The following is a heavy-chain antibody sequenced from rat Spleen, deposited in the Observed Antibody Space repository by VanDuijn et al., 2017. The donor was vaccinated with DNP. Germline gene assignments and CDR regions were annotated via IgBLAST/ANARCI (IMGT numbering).Heavy chain of an antibody. J-gene: IGHJ4*01. CDR2: ISSGGDII. V-gene: IGHV5S13*01. CDR1: GFTFSNHG. CDR3: TTYGSYGYYYAMDA. D-gene: IGHD1-3*01. Sequence: EVQLVESGGGLVQPGRSLKLSCAASGFTFSNHGMAWVRQAPTKGLEWVASISSGGDIIFYGDSVKGRFTISRDNAKSTLYLQMDSLRSEDTATYYCTTYGSYGYYYAMDAWGQGTSVTVSS.